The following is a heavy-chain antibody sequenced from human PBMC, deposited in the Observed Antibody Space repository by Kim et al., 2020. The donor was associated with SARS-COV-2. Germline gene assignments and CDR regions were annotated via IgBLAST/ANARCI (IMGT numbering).Heavy chain of an antibody. J-gene: IGHJ4*02. Sequence: NYNPSLTSRVTISVDTSKNQFSLKLSSVTAADTAVYYCARTAARHSGFDYWGQGTLVTVSS. V-gene: IGHV4-59*01. D-gene: IGHD6-6*01. CDR3: ARTAARHSGFDY.